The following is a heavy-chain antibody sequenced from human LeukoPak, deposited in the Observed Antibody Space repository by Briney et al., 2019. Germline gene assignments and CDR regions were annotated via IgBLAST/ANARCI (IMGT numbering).Heavy chain of an antibody. Sequence: EPGRSLRLSCAASGFTFSSYGMHWVRQAPGKGLEWVAVIWYDGSNKYYADSVKGRFTISRDNAKNSLYLQMNSLRAEDTAVYYCARLYYYDSLPRFDYWGQGTLVTVSS. CDR3: ARLYYYDSLPRFDY. D-gene: IGHD3-22*01. CDR2: IWYDGSNK. V-gene: IGHV3-33*01. J-gene: IGHJ4*02. CDR1: GFTFSSYG.